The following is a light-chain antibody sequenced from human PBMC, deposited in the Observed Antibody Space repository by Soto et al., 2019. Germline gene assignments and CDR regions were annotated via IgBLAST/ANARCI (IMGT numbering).Light chain of an antibody. J-gene: IGKJ1*01. CDR3: QQYHSYCT. CDR1: QNIRSR. V-gene: IGKV1-5*01. Sequence: DFQMTQSPSTLSASVGDRVTITCRASQNIRSRLAWFQQKPGKAPKLLLYDASSLESGVPQRFSGSGSGTEFTLTISRLQTDDFSTYYCQQYHSYCTFGQGTQVE. CDR2: DAS.